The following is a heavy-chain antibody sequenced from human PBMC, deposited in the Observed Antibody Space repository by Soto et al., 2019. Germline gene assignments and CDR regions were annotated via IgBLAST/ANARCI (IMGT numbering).Heavy chain of an antibody. CDR3: AKDVDTAAWTKDV. J-gene: IGHJ6*04. V-gene: IGHV1-69*04. CDR2: IIPILGIA. CDR1: GGTFSSYT. D-gene: IGHD5-18*01. Sequence: SVKVSCKASGGTFSSYTISWVRQAPGQGLEWMGRIIPILGIANYAQKFQGRVTITADKSTSTAYMELSSLRSEDTAVYYCAKDVDTAAWTKDVWGKGTTVTVSS.